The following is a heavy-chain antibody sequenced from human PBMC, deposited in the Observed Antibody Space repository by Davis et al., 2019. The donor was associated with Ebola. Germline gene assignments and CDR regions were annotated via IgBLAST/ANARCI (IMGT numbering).Heavy chain of an antibody. CDR2: IDPSDSYT. CDR1: GYSFTSYW. Sequence: GESLKISCKGSGYSFTSYWIGWVRQMPGKGLEWMGRIDPSDSYTNYSPSFQGHVTISADKSISTAYLQWSSLKASDTAMYYCARHDCTNGVCYIGNLDYWGQGTLVTVSS. J-gene: IGHJ4*02. V-gene: IGHV5-10-1*01. CDR3: ARHDCTNGVCYIGNLDY. D-gene: IGHD2-8*01.